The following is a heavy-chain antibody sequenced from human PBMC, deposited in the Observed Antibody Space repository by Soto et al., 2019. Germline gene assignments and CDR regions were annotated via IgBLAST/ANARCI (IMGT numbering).Heavy chain of an antibody. D-gene: IGHD6-25*01. J-gene: IGHJ4*02. CDR1: GSTFTTFF. Sequence: VRLGQSGADLKKPGASVRVSCRESGSTFTTFFMHWVQQAPGQGLEWMGFINPSGGGTIYAQKFQGRVSVTSDTSTSTVYMDLSSLRSDDTAVYYCACSGIAAAGTEYWGQGTLVSVST. CDR2: INPSGGGT. V-gene: IGHV1-46*01. CDR3: ACSGIAAAGTEY.